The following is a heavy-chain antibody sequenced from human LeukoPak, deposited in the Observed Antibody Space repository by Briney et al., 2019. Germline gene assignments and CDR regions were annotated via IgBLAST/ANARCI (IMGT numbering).Heavy chain of an antibody. CDR3: AREGGGVVVTAIGDYFDY. J-gene: IGHJ4*02. Sequence: PGGSLRLSCAASGFTFNDYYMSWIRQAPGKGLEWVSYISGSGSTIYYADSVKGRFTISRDNAKNSLYLQMNSLRAEDTAVYYCAREGGGVVVTAIGDYFDYWGQGTLVTVSS. V-gene: IGHV3-11*04. CDR2: ISGSGSTI. CDR1: GFTFNDYY. D-gene: IGHD2-21*02.